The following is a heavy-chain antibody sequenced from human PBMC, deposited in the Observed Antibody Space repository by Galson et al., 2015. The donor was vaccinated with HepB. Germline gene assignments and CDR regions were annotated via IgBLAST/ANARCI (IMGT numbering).Heavy chain of an antibody. D-gene: IGHD5-12*01. CDR2: INTITGNP. J-gene: IGHJ4*02. CDR3: VRDLTGVSGYDFGY. V-gene: IGHV7-4-1*02. CDR1: GYSFTSHA. Sequence: SVKVSCKASGYSFTSHAMNWVRQAPGQGLEWMGWINTITGNPGYAQGFTGRFLFSLDTSVSTAYLQISSLKAEDTAVYYCVRDLTGVSGYDFGYWGQGTLVTVSS.